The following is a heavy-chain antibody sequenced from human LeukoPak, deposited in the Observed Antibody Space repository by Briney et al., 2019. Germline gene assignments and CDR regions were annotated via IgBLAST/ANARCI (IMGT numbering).Heavy chain of an antibody. CDR2: ISASGTTI. V-gene: IGHV3-48*04. CDR3: ARGYYSSSFDY. CDR1: GFTFSSYS. D-gene: IGHD5-18*01. J-gene: IGHJ4*02. Sequence: GGSLRLSCEASGFTFSSYSMNWVRQAPGKGLEWVSYISASGTTIYYADSVKGRFTISRDNAKNSLYLQMNSLRAEDTAVYYCARGYYSSSFDYWGQGTLVTVSS.